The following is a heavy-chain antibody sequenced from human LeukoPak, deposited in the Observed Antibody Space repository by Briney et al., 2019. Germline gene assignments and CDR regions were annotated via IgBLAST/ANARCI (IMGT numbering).Heavy chain of an antibody. D-gene: IGHD3-10*01. CDR3: ARTYYYGLGSHGTTKPADY. CDR1: GFTFSSYS. Sequence: GGSLRLSCAASGFTFSSYSMNWVRQAPGKGLEWVPSISSSSSYIYYADSVKGRFTISRDNAKNSLYLQMNSLRAEDTAVYYCARTYYYGLGSHGTTKPADYWGQGTLVTVSS. CDR2: ISSSSSYI. V-gene: IGHV3-21*01. J-gene: IGHJ4*02.